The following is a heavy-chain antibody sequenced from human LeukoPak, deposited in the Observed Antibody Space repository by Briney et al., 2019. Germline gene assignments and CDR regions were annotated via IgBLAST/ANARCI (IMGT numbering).Heavy chain of an antibody. CDR3: ARASIEYSGSWGY. CDR2: INHSGST. CDR1: GGPFSGYH. D-gene: IGHD6-13*01. V-gene: IGHV4-34*01. Sequence: PSETLSLTCAVYGGPFSGYHWSWIRQPPGKGLGWIGEINHSGSTNYNPSLKSRVTISLDTSKNQFSLKLSSVTAADTAVYYCARASIEYSGSWGYWGQGTLVTVSS. J-gene: IGHJ4*02.